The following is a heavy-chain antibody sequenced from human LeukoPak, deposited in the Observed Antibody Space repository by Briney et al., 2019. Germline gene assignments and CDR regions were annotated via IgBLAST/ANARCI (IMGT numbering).Heavy chain of an antibody. V-gene: IGHV7-4-1*02. Sequence: ASVKVSCKASGYTFTSYAMNWVRQAPGQGLEWMGWINTNTGNPTYAQGFTGRFVFSLDTSVSTAYLQISSLKAEDTAVYYCARDPLRLRNLLFTGNFNWFDPWGQGTLVTVSS. CDR3: ARDPLRLRNLLFTGNFNWFDP. J-gene: IGHJ5*02. CDR1: GYTFTSYA. D-gene: IGHD3-10*01. CDR2: INTNTGNP.